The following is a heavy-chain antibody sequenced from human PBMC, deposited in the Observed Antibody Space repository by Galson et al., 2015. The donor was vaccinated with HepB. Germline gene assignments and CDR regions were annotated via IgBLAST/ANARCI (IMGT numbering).Heavy chain of an antibody. J-gene: IGHJ4*02. CDR1: GFTFSSSI. V-gene: IGHV3-48*02. CDR2: ISISSSTI. CDR3: ATVRGYSYGYDY. D-gene: IGHD5-18*01. Sequence: SLRLSCAASGFTFSSSIMNWVRQAPGKGLEWVSCISISSSTIYYADSVKGRFTISRDNAKNSLYLQMNSLRDDDTAVYYCATVRGYSYGYDYWGQGTLVTVSS.